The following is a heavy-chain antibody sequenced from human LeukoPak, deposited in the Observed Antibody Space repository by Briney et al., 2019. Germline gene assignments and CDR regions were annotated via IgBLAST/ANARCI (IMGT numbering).Heavy chain of an antibody. Sequence: SGPTLLNPTPTLTLTCTFSGFSLSTSGVGVGWIRQPPGQALEWLALIYWDDDKRYSPSLKSRLTITKATSKNQVVLTITAMDPVDTATYNCAGRGYNYGPLDYWGQGTLVTASS. CDR1: GFSLSTSGVG. V-gene: IGHV2-5*02. CDR3: AGRGYNYGPLDY. CDR2: IYWDDDK. D-gene: IGHD5-18*01. J-gene: IGHJ4*02.